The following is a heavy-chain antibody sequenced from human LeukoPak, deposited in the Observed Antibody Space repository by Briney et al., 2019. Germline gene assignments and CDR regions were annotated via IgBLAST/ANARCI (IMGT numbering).Heavy chain of an antibody. CDR1: GFTFSNAW. J-gene: IGHJ6*02. V-gene: IGHV3-15*01. D-gene: IGHD6-19*01. CDR2: IKSKTDGGTT. Sequence: GGSLRLSCAASGFTFSNAWMSWVRQAPGKGLEWVGRIKSKTDGGTTDYAAPVKGRFTISRDDSKNTLYLQMNSLKTEDTAVYYCTTIAVAGTGYYYYYGMDVWGQGTTVTVSS. CDR3: TTIAVAGTGYYYYYGMDV.